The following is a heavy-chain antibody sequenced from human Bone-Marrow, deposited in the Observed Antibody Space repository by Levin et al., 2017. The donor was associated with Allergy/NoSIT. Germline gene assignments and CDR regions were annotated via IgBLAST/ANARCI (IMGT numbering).Heavy chain of an antibody. CDR1: GFTFSSYG. CDR2: IWYDGSNK. D-gene: IGHD6-13*01. J-gene: IGHJ4*02. CDR3: ARDLERKRIAAAGTVDY. V-gene: IGHV3-33*01. Sequence: GESLKISCAASGFTFSSYGMHWVRQAPGKGLEWVAVIWYDGSNKYYADSVKGRFTISRDNSKNTLYLQMNSLRAEDTAVYYCARDLERKRIAAAGTVDYWGQGTLVTVSA.